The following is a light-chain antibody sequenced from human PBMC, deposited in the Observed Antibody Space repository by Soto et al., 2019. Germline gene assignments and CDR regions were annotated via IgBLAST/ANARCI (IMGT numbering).Light chain of an antibody. Sequence: EIVLTQSPGTLSVSLGARAPLSCRARQSVSIHLAWYQQKPGQAPRLLIYGTSTRATGVPARFSGSGSGTDFTLTISRLEPEDFAVYYCQQHGTSPITFGQGTRLEIK. J-gene: IGKJ5*01. CDR3: QQHGTSPIT. V-gene: IGKV3-20*01. CDR2: GTS. CDR1: QSVSIH.